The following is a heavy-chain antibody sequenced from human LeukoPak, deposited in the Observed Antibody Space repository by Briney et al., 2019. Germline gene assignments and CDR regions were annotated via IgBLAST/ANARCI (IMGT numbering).Heavy chain of an antibody. CDR3: ARDRGLVGATFYY. V-gene: IGHV1-46*01. Sequence: GASVKVSCKASGYTSTSYYMHWVRQAPGQGLEWMGIINPSGGSTSCAQKFQGRVTMTRDMSTSTVYMELSSLRSEDTAVYYCARDRGLVGATFYYWGQGTLVTVSS. D-gene: IGHD1-26*01. CDR1: GYTSTSYY. CDR2: INPSGGST. J-gene: IGHJ4*02.